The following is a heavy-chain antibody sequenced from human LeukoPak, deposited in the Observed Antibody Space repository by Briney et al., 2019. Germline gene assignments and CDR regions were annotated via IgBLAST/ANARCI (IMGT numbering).Heavy chain of an antibody. D-gene: IGHD4-17*01. Sequence: GGSLRLSCAVSGFTFSSYWMSWFRQAPGKGLEWVANINQDGSQKFSVDSVKGRFTISRDNAKNSLSLQVNSLRVEDTAVYYCARDWFDGDYDRFDYWGQGTLVTVSS. J-gene: IGHJ4*02. CDR1: GFTFSSYW. CDR2: INQDGSQK. V-gene: IGHV3-7*03. CDR3: ARDWFDGDYDRFDY.